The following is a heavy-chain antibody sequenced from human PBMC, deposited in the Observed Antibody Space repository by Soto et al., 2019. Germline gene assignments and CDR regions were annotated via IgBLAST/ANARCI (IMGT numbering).Heavy chain of an antibody. Sequence: SETLSLTCTVSGGSISSGGYYWSWIRQHPGKGLEWIGYIYYSGSTYYNPSLKSRVTISVDTSKNQFSLKLSSVTAAETAVYYCARDQKRWLQFDIWGQGTMVTVSS. D-gene: IGHD5-12*01. J-gene: IGHJ3*02. CDR1: GGSISSGGYY. CDR2: IYYSGST. CDR3: ARDQKRWLQFDI. V-gene: IGHV4-31*03.